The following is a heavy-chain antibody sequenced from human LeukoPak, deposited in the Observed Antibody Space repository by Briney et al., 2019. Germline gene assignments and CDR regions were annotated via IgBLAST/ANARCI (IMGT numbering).Heavy chain of an antibody. J-gene: IGHJ4*02. Sequence: GESLKISCKGSGYSFTSYWIGWVRQAPGKGLEWVSYISSSGSTIYYADSVKGRFTISRDNAKNSLYLQMNSLRAEDTAVYYCARDVGWGLDYWGQGTLVTVSS. CDR3: ARDVGWGLDY. D-gene: IGHD1-26*01. CDR1: GYSFTSYW. CDR2: ISSSGSTI. V-gene: IGHV3-48*04.